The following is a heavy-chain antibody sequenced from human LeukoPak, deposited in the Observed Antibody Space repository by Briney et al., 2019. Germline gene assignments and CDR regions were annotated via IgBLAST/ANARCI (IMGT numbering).Heavy chain of an antibody. V-gene: IGHV1-3*01. CDR2: INAGNGNT. D-gene: IGHD2-2*01. CDR3: ARGYCSSTSCYFSGVY. Sequence: ASVKVSCKASGYTFTSHAMHWVRQAPGQRLEWMGWINAGNGNTKYSQKFQGRVTITRDTSASTAYMELSSLRSEDTAVYYCARGYCSSTSCYFSGVYWGQGTLVTVSS. CDR1: GYTFTSHA. J-gene: IGHJ4*02.